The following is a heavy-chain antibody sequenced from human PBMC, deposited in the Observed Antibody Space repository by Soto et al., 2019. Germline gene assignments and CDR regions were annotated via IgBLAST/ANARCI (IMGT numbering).Heavy chain of an antibody. CDR3: AKDSEYRIAVAGTSAFDI. CDR2: ISWNSGSI. CDR1: GFTFDDYA. V-gene: IGHV3-9*01. J-gene: IGHJ3*02. Sequence: EVQLVESGGGLVQPGRSLRLSCAASGFTFDDYAMHWVRQAPGKGLEWVSGISWNSGSIGYADSVKGRFTISSDNAKNSLYLQMNSVRDEDTALYYCAKDSEYRIAVAGTSAFDIWGQGTMVTVSS. D-gene: IGHD6-19*01.